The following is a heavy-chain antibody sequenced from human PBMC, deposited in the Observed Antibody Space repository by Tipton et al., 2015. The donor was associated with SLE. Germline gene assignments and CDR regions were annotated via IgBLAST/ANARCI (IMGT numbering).Heavy chain of an antibody. CDR1: GGSISSSSYY. D-gene: IGHD3-22*01. Sequence: TLSLTCTVSGGSISSSSYYWGWIRQPPGKGLEWIGSIYYSGSTYYNPSLKSRVTISVDTSKNQFSLKLSSVTAADTAVYYCARGSSGYEPEYMDVWGKGTTVTVSS. CDR2: IYYSGST. J-gene: IGHJ6*03. V-gene: IGHV4-39*07. CDR3: ARGSSGYEPEYMDV.